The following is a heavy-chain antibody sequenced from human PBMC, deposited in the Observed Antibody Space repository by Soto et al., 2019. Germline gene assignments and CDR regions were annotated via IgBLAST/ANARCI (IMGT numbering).Heavy chain of an antibody. CDR2: ISGGGEST. CDR3: AKDWWSKWLPPHNFDY. Sequence: GSLRLSCAASGFTFTSYAMSWVRQTPGKGLEWVSAISGGGESTYYTDSVRGRFTISRDNSQNTLYLQMNNLRAEDTAVYYCAKDWWSKWLPPHNFDYWGQGALVTVSS. D-gene: IGHD6-19*01. V-gene: IGHV3-23*01. CDR1: GFTFTSYA. J-gene: IGHJ4*02.